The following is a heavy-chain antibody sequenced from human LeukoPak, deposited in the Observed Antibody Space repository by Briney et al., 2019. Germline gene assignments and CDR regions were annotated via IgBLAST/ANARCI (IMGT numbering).Heavy chain of an antibody. Sequence: SETLSLTCTVSGGSISSYYWSWIRQPPGKGLEWIGYIYYSGSTNYNPSLKSRVTISVDTSKNQFSLKLSSVTAADTAVYYCARVAHYYDSSGYLSPYLDYWGQGTLVTVSS. CDR3: ARVAHYYDSSGYLSPYLDY. J-gene: IGHJ4*02. D-gene: IGHD3-22*01. CDR1: GGSISSYY. CDR2: IYYSGST. V-gene: IGHV4-59*08.